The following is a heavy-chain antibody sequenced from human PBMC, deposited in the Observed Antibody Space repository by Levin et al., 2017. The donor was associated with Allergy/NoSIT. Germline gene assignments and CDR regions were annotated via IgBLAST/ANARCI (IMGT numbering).Heavy chain of an antibody. J-gene: IGHJ4*02. V-gene: IGHV4-39*01. CDR1: GGSVTTENSY. D-gene: IGHD2-21*02. CDR2: RYYSGDT. CDR3: VRHGLTSKGAWTDY. Sequence: PSETLSLTCTVFGGSVTTENSYCAWVRQPPGKGLEWIGSRYYSGDTYYNPSLNSRVAISVDTSKNQFSLNLTSVTAADTSVYYCVRHGLTSKGAWTDYWGQGTLVTVSS.